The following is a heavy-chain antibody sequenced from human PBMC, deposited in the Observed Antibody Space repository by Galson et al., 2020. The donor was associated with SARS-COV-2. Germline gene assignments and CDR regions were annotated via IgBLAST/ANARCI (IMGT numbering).Heavy chain of an antibody. Sequence: GGSLRLSCAASGFNFSNYWMSWVRQAPGKGLEWVANIKSDGSDKHYVDSVKGRFTISRDNAENLLYLQMDNLRADDTAVYYCARETINGYNWNHDLWFNTFDFWGQGTMVAVSS. V-gene: IGHV3-7*03. CDR1: GFNFSNYW. CDR3: ARETINGYNWNHDLWFNTFDF. J-gene: IGHJ3*01. CDR2: IKSDGSDK. D-gene: IGHD1-20*01.